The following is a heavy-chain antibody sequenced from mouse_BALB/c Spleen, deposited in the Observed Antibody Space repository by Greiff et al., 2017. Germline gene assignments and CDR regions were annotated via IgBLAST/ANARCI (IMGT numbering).Heavy chain of an antibody. CDR3: ARSTCYGGRMLNLDY. CDR2: IYPGDGDT. D-gene: IGHD1-1*01. J-gene: IGHJ2*01. CDR1: GYAFSTYW. Sequence: QVQLQQSGAELVRPGSSVKISCKATGYAFSTYWMNWVKQRPGQGLEWIGQIYPGDGDTNYNGKFKGKATLTADKSSSTAYIHLISLTSEDSAVYFCARSTCYGGRMLNLDYWGQGTTLTVSS. V-gene: IGHV1-80*01.